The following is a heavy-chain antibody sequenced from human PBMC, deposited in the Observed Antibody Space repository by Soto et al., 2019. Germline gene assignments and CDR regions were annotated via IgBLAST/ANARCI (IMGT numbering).Heavy chain of an antibody. Sequence: SETLSLTCTVSGGSISSSSYYWGWIRQPPGKGLEWIGSIYHSGSTYYNPSLKSRVTISVDTSKNQFSLKLSSVTAADTAVYYCARRTTVVTPLVAFDIWGQGTMVTVSS. J-gene: IGHJ3*02. V-gene: IGHV4-39*01. CDR1: GGSISSSSYY. CDR2: IYHSGST. CDR3: ARRTTVVTPLVAFDI. D-gene: IGHD4-17*01.